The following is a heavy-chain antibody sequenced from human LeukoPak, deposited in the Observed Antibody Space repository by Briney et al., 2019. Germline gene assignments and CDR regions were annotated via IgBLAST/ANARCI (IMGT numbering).Heavy chain of an antibody. CDR1: GGSISSYY. Sequence: SETLSLTCTVSGGSISSYYWSWIRQPPGKGLEWIGYIYYRGSTTYNPSLKSRVTISLDTSKNQFSLKLSSVTAADTAVYYCARDSPWYYYYMDVWGKGTTVTVS. V-gene: IGHV4-59*12. J-gene: IGHJ6*03. CDR2: IYYRGST. CDR3: ARDSPWYYYYMDV.